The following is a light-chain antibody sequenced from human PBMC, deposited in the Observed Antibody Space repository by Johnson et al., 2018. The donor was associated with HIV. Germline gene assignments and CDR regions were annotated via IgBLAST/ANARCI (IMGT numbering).Light chain of an antibody. CDR1: SSNIGVND. CDR3: GTWDSSLSAGGANYV. Sequence: QSLLTQPPSVSAAPGQKVTISCSGTSSNIGVNDVSWYQQLPGTVPQLLIYENNNRPSGIPDRFSGSKSGTSATLGITGLHTGAEADYYCGTWDSSLSAGGANYVFGTGTKVTVL. CDR2: ENN. V-gene: IGLV1-51*02. J-gene: IGLJ1*01.